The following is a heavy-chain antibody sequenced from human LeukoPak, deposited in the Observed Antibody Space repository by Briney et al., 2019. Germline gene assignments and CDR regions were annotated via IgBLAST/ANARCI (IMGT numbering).Heavy chain of an antibody. CDR2: VRNDGSDK. V-gene: IGHV3-30*02. CDR3: AKHYYGSGSQNYYFDY. D-gene: IGHD3-10*01. J-gene: IGHJ4*02. CDR1: GFIFSDYG. Sequence: GGSLRLSCAASGFIFSDYGMHWVRQAPGKGLEWVTLVRNDGSDKYYADSVKGRFTISRDNSKNTLYLQMNSLRPEDTAVYYCAKHYYGSGSQNYYFDYWGQGTLVTVSS.